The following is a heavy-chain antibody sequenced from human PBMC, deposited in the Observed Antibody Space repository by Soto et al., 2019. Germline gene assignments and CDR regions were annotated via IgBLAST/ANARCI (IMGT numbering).Heavy chain of an antibody. J-gene: IGHJ4*02. Sequence: DVQLVESGGGLVQPGGSLRLSCAASGFTFSSYWMSWVRQAPGKGLEWVANIKQHGSERWYVDSVKGRFTISRDNAKNSLYLQMNSLRPEDTAVYFCARGAGWVSGYWGQGTLVTVSS. CDR1: GFTFSSYW. D-gene: IGHD6-19*01. V-gene: IGHV3-7*05. CDR3: ARGAGWVSGY. CDR2: IKQHGSER.